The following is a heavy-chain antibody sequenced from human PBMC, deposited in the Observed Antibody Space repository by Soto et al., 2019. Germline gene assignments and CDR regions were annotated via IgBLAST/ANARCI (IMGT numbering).Heavy chain of an antibody. D-gene: IGHD2-21*01. CDR2: LESTESGGAT. J-gene: IGHJ4*02. Sequence: EAHLVESGGGLVKAGGSLRLSCAASGIILSDTWMNWVRQAPGKGLEWVGRLESTESGGATDFASTVKGRFTVSRDDSKNTLSLHLTILQPEYTALYYCVAESHAIPYYFENWGQGALVTVSS. V-gene: IGHV3-15*04. CDR3: VAESHAIPYYFEN. CDR1: GIILSDTW.